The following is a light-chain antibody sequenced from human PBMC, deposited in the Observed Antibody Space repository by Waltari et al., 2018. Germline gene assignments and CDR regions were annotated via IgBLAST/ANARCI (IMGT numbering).Light chain of an antibody. J-gene: IGKJ2*01. CDR3: QQYKSYSPYT. Sequence: DIQMTQSPSTLSASVGDRVTITCRASQSVSNWLAWYQQKPGQAPKLLIYNASTLESGVPSRFSGSGSGTDFTLTISSLQPDDFATYYCQQYKSYSPYTFGQGTKVEI. CDR2: NAS. V-gene: IGKV1-5*03. CDR1: QSVSNW.